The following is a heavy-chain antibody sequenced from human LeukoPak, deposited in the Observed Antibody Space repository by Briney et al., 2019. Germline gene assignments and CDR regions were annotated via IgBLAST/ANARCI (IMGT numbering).Heavy chain of an antibody. CDR1: GFTFSSYA. Sequence: GGSLRLSCAASGFTFSSYAMHWVRQAPGKGLEWVAVISYDGSNKYYADSVKGRFTISRDNSKNTLYLQMNSLRAEGTAVYYCARDVPHIVVVTSHWFDPWGQGTLVTVSS. D-gene: IGHD2-21*02. CDR3: ARDVPHIVVVTSHWFDP. V-gene: IGHV3-30-3*01. J-gene: IGHJ5*02. CDR2: ISYDGSNK.